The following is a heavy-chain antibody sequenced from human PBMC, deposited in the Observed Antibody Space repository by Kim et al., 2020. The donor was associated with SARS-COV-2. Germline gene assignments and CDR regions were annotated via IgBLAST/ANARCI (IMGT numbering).Heavy chain of an antibody. D-gene: IGHD1-26*01. V-gene: IGHV3-21*01. J-gene: IGHJ3*02. CDR1: GFTFTRHS. Sequence: GGSLRLSCAASGFTFTRHSMNWVRQAPGKGLEWVSSISSTSSHIFYADSLKGRFTISRDNAKNSLYLQMNSLRAEDTAVYYCASGGVGDTISDTFDIWGQGTMVTVSP. CDR2: ISSTSSHI. CDR3: ASGGVGDTISDTFDI.